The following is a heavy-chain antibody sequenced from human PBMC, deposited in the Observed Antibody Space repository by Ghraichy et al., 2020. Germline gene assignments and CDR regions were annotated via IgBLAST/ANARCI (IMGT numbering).Heavy chain of an antibody. J-gene: IGHJ4*02. CDR2: SSWDGIGT. V-gene: IGHV3-43*01. D-gene: IGHD4-17*01. CDR1: GFTYDDFS. CDR3: ARDSSGFKSLTVTSGWDY. Sequence: GGSLRLSCAAAGFTYDDFSMIWVRQAPGKGLEWVSLSSWDGIGTYYADSVKGRFTVTRDNSRGSLYLQMNSLRTEDTALYYCARDSSGFKSLTVTSGWDYWGQGTLVTVSS.